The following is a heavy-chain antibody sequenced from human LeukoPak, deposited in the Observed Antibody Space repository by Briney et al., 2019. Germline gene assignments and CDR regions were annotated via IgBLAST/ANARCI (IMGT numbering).Heavy chain of an antibody. CDR1: GFTFSDYY. Sequence: GGSLRLSCAASGFTFSDYYMSWIRQAPGKGLEWVSYISSSGSTIYYADSVKGRFTISRDNAKNSLYLQMNSLRAEDTAVYYCATSALGLYYYDSRGHSRGSGAYDIWGQGTMVAVSS. CDR2: ISSSGSTI. CDR3: ATSALGLYYYDSRGHSRGSGAYDI. V-gene: IGHV3-11*04. D-gene: IGHD3-9*01. J-gene: IGHJ3*02.